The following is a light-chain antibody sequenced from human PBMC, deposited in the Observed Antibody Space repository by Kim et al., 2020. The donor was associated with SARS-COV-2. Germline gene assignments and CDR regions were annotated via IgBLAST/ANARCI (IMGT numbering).Light chain of an antibody. CDR3: SSFTTSSTWV. Sequence: GHYITKSSTGTLIDVGAYNSVSWYQQHAGRAPKLMIYDVTERPSGISNRFSGSKSGNTASLTIAGLQAEDEADYHCSSFTTSSTWVFGGGTQLTVL. V-gene: IGLV2-14*04. CDR2: DVT. J-gene: IGLJ3*02. CDR1: LIDVGAYNS.